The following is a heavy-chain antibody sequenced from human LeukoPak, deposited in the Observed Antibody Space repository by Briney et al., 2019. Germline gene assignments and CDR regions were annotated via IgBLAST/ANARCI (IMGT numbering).Heavy chain of an antibody. CDR1: GFTFTTYW. V-gene: IGHV3-74*01. Sequence: QAGGSLRLSCAASGFTFTTYWMHWVRQAPGKGLVWVSHINSDGSITSYADSVKGRFTISRDNAKNSLYLQMNSLRAEDTAVYYCARESMGYNYGDYELFDYWGQGTLVTVSS. D-gene: IGHD4-17*01. CDR2: INSDGSIT. CDR3: ARESMGYNYGDYELFDY. J-gene: IGHJ4*02.